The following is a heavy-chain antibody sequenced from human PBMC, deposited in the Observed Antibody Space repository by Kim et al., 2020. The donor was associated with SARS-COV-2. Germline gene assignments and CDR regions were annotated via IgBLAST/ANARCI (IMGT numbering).Heavy chain of an antibody. CDR1: GFTFSSYA. Sequence: GGSLRLSCAASGFTFSSYAMSWVRQAPGKGLEWVSAISGSGGSTYYADSVKGRFTISRDNSKNTLYLQMNSLRAEDTAVYYCAKGLGSCSSTSCKIDYYYYGMDVWGQGTTVTVSS. CDR3: AKGLGSCSSTSCKIDYYYYGMDV. J-gene: IGHJ6*02. D-gene: IGHD2-2*01. V-gene: IGHV3-23*01. CDR2: ISGSGGST.